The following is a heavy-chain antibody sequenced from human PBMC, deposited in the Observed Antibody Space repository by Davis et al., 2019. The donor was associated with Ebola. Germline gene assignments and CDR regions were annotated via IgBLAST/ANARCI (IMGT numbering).Heavy chain of an antibody. CDR2: VTPGGDS. Sequence: GESLKISCAASGFTVSSNYMNWVRQAPGKGLEWDSIVTPGGDSFYADSVKGRFATSRDNSMNTLYLQMNSLRDDDTAVYHCVSRRDGYSSNCWGQGTLVTVSS. CDR3: VSRRDGYSSNC. D-gene: IGHD5-24*01. CDR1: GFTVSSNY. V-gene: IGHV3-53*01. J-gene: IGHJ4*02.